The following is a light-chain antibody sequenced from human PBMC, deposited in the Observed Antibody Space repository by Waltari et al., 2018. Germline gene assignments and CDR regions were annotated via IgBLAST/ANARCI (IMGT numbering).Light chain of an antibody. CDR1: GSYIGSNS. J-gene: IGLJ3*02. CDR2: RND. CDR3: AAWDGSLSGWL. V-gene: IGLV1-47*01. Sequence: QSVLTQPPSASGTPGQRVTTSCSGRGSYIGSNSLYWYQQFPGSAPNLLMYRNDQRHSGVPDRFSGSKSGTSGSLAISGLRSEDEADYYCAAWDGSLSGWLFGGGTKLTVL.